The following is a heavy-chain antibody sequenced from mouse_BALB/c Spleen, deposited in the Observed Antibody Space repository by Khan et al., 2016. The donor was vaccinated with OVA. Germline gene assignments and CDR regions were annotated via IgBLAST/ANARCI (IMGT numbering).Heavy chain of an antibody. J-gene: IGHJ4*01. CDR3: VRVGYNGTIDF. D-gene: IGHD2-14*01. CDR2: INTYTGEP. Sequence: QIQLVQSGPELKKPGETVQISCKASGFTFTNYGMNWVRQAPGKGLKWMVWINTYTGEPTFTHDFKGRFAFSLETSASTAYLQINSLKNEDTATYFCVRVGYNGTIDFWGQGTSVTVSS. V-gene: IGHV9-3-1*01. CDR1: GFTFTNYG.